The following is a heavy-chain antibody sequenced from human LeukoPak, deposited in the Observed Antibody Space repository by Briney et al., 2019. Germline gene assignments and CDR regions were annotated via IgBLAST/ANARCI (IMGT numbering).Heavy chain of an antibody. J-gene: IGHJ4*02. CDR1: GFTFSDYY. D-gene: IGHD3-10*01. CDR3: ASLWFGESRFDY. Sequence: GGSLRHSCAASGFTFSDYYMSWIRQPPAKGLEWVSYISSSSSYTNYADSVEGRFTISRDNANNSLYLQMNSLRAEETAVYYCASLWFGESRFDYWGQGTLVTVSS. V-gene: IGHV3-11*03. CDR2: ISSSSSYT.